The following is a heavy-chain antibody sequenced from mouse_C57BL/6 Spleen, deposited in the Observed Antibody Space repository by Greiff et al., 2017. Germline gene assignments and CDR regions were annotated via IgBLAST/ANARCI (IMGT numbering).Heavy chain of an antibody. J-gene: IGHJ2*01. D-gene: IGHD2-3*01. CDR1: GFTFSSYA. Sequence: EVQLVESGGGLVKPGGSLKLSCAASGFTFSSYAMSWVRQTPEKRLEWVATISDGGSYTYYPDNVKGRFTISRDNAKNNLYLQMSHLKSEDTAMYYCARENYDGYQYYFDYWGQGTTLTVSS. CDR2: ISDGGSYT. CDR3: ARENYDGYQYYFDY. V-gene: IGHV5-4*01.